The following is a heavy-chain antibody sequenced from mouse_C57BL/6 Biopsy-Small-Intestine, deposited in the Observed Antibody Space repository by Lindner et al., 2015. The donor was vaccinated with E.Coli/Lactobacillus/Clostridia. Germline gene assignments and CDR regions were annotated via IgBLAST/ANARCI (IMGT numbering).Heavy chain of an antibody. Sequence: SVKVSCKTSGGTFGSYAIGWVRQAPGQGLEWMGGIIPVSNTPNYAQKFQGRITITADESTSTANMELTSLRSDDTAVYFCARGALGIMMGFDYWGQGTLVTVSS. CDR2: IIPVSNTP. CDR1: GGTFGSYA. V-gene: IGHV1-54*01. CDR3: ARGALGIMMGFDY. D-gene: IGHD2-3*01. J-gene: IGHJ4*01.